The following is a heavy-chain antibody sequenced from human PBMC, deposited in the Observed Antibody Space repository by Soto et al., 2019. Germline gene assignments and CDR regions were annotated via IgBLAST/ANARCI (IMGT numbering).Heavy chain of an antibody. Sequence: QVQLVQSGAEVKKPGSSVKVSCKASGGTFSSFGFNWLRQAPGQGLEWMGGIIPLCGTANYAEKFKGRVTISADEGTSTASMEVIGLRSEDTAIYYCARDRSMDGYNSRHCDYWGQGTLVTVS. CDR3: ARDRSMDGYNSRHCDY. CDR1: GGTFSSFG. V-gene: IGHV1-69*01. J-gene: IGHJ4*02. CDR2: IIPLCGTA. D-gene: IGHD5-12*01.